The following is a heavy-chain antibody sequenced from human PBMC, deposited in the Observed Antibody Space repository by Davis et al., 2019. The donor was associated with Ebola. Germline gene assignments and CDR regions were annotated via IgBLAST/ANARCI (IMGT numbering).Heavy chain of an antibody. CDR3: ARSMVVAATLPAGMDV. CDR1: GGTFSSYA. D-gene: IGHD2-15*01. V-gene: IGHV1-46*01. CDR2: INPSGGSA. J-gene: IGHJ6*02. Sequence: AASVKVSCKASGGTFSSYAISWVRQAPGQGLEWMGIINPSGGSASYAQKFQGRVTMTRDTSMSTVYMELSSLRSEDTAVYYCARSMVVAATLPAGMDVWGQGTTVTVSS.